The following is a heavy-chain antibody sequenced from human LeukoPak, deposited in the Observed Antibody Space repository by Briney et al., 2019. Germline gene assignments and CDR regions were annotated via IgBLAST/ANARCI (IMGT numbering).Heavy chain of an antibody. V-gene: IGHV1-46*01. J-gene: IGHJ4*02. Sequence: ASVKVSCKASGYTFTSYYMHWVRQAPGQGLEWMGIINPSGGSTSYAQKFQGRVTMTRDMSTSTVYMELSSLRSEDTAVYYCARDGGITIFPSWGQGTLVTVSS. CDR3: ARDGGITIFPS. CDR1: GYTFTSYY. CDR2: INPSGGST. D-gene: IGHD3-9*01.